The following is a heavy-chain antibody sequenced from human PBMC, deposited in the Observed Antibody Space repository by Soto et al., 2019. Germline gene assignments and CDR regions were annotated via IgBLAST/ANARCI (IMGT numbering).Heavy chain of an antibody. D-gene: IGHD3-10*01. CDR3: ARVYGITMVRGVIGINYGMDV. CDR1: GYTFTGYA. Sequence: ASVKVSCKASGYTFTGYAMHWVRQAPGQRLEWMGWINAGNGNAKYSQKFQGRVTITADKSTSTAYMELSSLRSEDTAVYYCARVYGITMVRGVIGINYGMDVWGQGTTVTVSS. CDR2: INAGNGNA. J-gene: IGHJ6*02. V-gene: IGHV1-3*01.